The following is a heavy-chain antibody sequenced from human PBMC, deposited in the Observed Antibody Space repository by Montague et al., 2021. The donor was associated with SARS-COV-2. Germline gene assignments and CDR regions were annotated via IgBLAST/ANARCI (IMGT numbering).Heavy chain of an antibody. CDR3: ARHGDRAEGRLSWFDP. Sequence: SETLSLTCTVSGGSISSSDYYWGWIRQPPGKGLEWIGSVYFSGFTYYNPSLKSRVTIPVDTSKHQLSLKLSSATAADTAVYYCARHGDRAEGRLSWFDPWGQGTLVTVSS. D-gene: IGHD1-14*01. CDR2: VYFSGFT. V-gene: IGHV4-39*01. J-gene: IGHJ5*02. CDR1: GGSISSSDYY.